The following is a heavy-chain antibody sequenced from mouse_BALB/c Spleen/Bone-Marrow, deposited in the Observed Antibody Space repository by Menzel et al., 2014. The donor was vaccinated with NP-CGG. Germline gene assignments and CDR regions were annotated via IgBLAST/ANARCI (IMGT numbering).Heavy chain of an antibody. CDR1: GFTFSSYA. CDR3: ARARYYYCSSPLCAMDY. Sequence: EVKLQESGGGLVKPGGSLKLSCAASGFTFSSYAMSWVRQTPEKRLEWVASISSGGGTYYPDSVKGRMTISRDNARNILSLQMSSLRSEDTAVYYCARARYYYCSSPLCAMDYWGQGTSLTVSS. V-gene: IGHV5-6-5*01. D-gene: IGHD1-1*01. CDR2: ISSGGGT. J-gene: IGHJ4*01.